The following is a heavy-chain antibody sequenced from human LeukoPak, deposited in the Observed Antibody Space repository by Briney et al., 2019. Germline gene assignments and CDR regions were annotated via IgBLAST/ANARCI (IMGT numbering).Heavy chain of an antibody. CDR1: GFTFSDYY. J-gene: IGHJ4*02. D-gene: IGHD3-22*01. Sequence: GGSLRLSCAASGFTFSDYYMSWIRQAPGKGLEWVSYISSSGSTIYYADSVKGRFTISRDNAKNSLYLQMNSLRAEDTAVYYCARVATFYDSMHNYFDYWGQGTLVTVSS. CDR2: ISSSGSTI. V-gene: IGHV3-11*01. CDR3: ARVATFYDSMHNYFDY.